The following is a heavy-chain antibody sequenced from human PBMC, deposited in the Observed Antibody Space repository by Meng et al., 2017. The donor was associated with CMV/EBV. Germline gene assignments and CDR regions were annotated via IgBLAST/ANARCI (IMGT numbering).Heavy chain of an antibody. CDR2: ISSSSSTI. V-gene: IGHV3-48*04. J-gene: IGHJ3*02. Sequence: GESLKISCAASGFTFSSYSMNWVRQAPGKGLEWVSYISSSSSTIYYADSVKGRFTISRDNAKNSLYLQMNSLRAEDTAVYYCAKDLIAAAPDAFDIWGQGTMVTVSS. CDR1: GFTFSSYS. D-gene: IGHD6-13*01. CDR3: AKDLIAAAPDAFDI.